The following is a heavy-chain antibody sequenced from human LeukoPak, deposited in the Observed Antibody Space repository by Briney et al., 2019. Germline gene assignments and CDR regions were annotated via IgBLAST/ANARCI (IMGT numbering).Heavy chain of an antibody. D-gene: IGHD6-13*01. Sequence: GGSLGLSCAASGLTFSDYYMSWIRQAPGKGLEWVSYISSSGSTKYYADSVKGRFTISRDNAKNSLYLQMNSLRAEDTAVYYCARVSPYGSSWNFDYWGQGTLVTVSS. CDR1: GLTFSDYY. J-gene: IGHJ4*02. CDR3: ARVSPYGSSWNFDY. V-gene: IGHV3-11*01. CDR2: ISSSGSTK.